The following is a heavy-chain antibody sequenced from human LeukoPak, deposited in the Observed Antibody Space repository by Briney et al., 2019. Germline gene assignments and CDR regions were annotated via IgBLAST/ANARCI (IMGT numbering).Heavy chain of an antibody. CDR2: INIDGSTT. J-gene: IGHJ4*02. V-gene: IGHV3-74*03. Sequence: PGGSLRLSCAASGFIFSSYWMHWVRQVPGKGLVWVSRINIDGSTTTYADSVKGRFTISRDNAKNTLYLQMNSLRAGDTALYYCARVGGPGWYGYWGQGTLVTVSS. CDR1: GFIFSSYW. D-gene: IGHD6-19*01. CDR3: ARVGGPGWYGY.